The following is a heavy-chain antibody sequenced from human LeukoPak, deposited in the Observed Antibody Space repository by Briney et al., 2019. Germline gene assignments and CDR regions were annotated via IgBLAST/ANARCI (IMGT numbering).Heavy chain of an antibody. CDR3: AKAKDYYYMDV. J-gene: IGHJ6*03. CDR2: ISWNSGSI. Sequence: AGRSLRLSCAASGFTFDDYAMHWVRQAPGKGLEWVSGISWNSGSIGYADSVKGRFTISRDNAKNSLYLQMNSLRAEDMALYYCAKAKDYYYMDVWGKGTTVTVSS. V-gene: IGHV3-9*03. CDR1: GFTFDDYA.